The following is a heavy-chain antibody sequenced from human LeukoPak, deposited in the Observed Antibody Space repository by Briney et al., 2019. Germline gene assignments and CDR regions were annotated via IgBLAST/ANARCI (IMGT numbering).Heavy chain of an antibody. CDR2: VYYSGST. J-gene: IGHJ4*02. Sequence: SETLSLTCTVSGGSISNSRYYWGWIRQPPGKGLEWIGSVYYSGSTYYNPSLKSRVTISVDTSKNQFSLKLSSVTAADTAAYYCARGRYYFDYWGQGTLVTVSS. D-gene: IGHD4-17*01. V-gene: IGHV4-39*07. CDR3: ARGRYYFDY. CDR1: GGSISNSRYY.